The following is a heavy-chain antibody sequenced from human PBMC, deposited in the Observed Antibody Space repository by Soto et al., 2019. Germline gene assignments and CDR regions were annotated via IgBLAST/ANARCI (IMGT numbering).Heavy chain of an antibody. CDR2: IRSKAYGGTT. V-gene: IGHV3-49*03. CDR3: TREKPATSIPVWIYYYGMDV. CDR1: GFTFGDYA. D-gene: IGHD1-1*01. J-gene: IGHJ6*02. Sequence: GSLRLSCTASGFTFGDYAMIWFRQAPGKGLEWVGFIRSKAYGGTTEYAASVKGRFTISRDDSKSIAYLQMNSLKTEDTAVYYCTREKPATSIPVWIYYYGMDVWGQGTTVTVSS.